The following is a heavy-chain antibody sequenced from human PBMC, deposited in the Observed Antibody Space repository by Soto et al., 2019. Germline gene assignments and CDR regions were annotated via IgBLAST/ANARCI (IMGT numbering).Heavy chain of an antibody. J-gene: IGHJ6*02. CDR1: GFSLSTTGVG. D-gene: IGHD2-21*02. CDR3: VQSRCGGDCLQSYSSHSYYGLDV. Sequence: QITLKESGATLVKPTQTLTLTCSFSGFSLSTTGVGVGWIRQPPGEALEWLALIYWDDDKRYNPSLNSRLTITKDTSKNQVVLAMTNMDPVDTATYYCVQSRCGGDCLQSYSSHSYYGLDVWGQGTTVTVSS. CDR2: IYWDDDK. V-gene: IGHV2-5*02.